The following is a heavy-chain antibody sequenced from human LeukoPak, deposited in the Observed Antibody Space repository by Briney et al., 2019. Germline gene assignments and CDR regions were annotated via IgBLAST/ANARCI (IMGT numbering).Heavy chain of an antibody. Sequence: SETLSLTCTVSGYSISSGYYWGWIRQPPGKGLKWIGSIYHSGSTYYNPSLKSRVTISVDTSKNRFSLKLSSVTAANTAVYYCAAAYYYDSSGYYFPYLDYWGQGTLVTVSS. CDR1: GYSISSGYY. CDR2: IYHSGST. V-gene: IGHV4-38-2*02. J-gene: IGHJ4*02. D-gene: IGHD3-22*01. CDR3: AAAYYYDSSGYYFPYLDY.